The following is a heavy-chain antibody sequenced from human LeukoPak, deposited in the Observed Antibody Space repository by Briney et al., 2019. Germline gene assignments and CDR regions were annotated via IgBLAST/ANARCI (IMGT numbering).Heavy chain of an antibody. Sequence: ASVMVSCTASGYTFTSYDINWGRHATGQGLEWMGWMNPNGGNTGYAQKFQGRVTMTRNTSISTAYMELSSLRSEDTAVYYCARGIWYGNYYYYYYMDVWGKGTTVTVSS. CDR2: MNPNGGNT. CDR3: ARGIWYGNYYYYYYMDV. D-gene: IGHD6-13*01. V-gene: IGHV1-8*01. CDR1: GYTFTSYD. J-gene: IGHJ6*03.